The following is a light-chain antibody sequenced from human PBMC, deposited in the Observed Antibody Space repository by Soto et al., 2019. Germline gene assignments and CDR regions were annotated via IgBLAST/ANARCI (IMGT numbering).Light chain of an antibody. CDR1: QSIANNY. J-gene: IGKJ1*01. V-gene: IGKV3-20*01. CDR2: DAS. CDR3: QQCATVPLT. Sequence: EIVLTQSPGTLSLSPGERATLSCRASQSIANNYLAWYQQKPGQAPRLLIDDASNRATGIPDRFSGSGSGTDFTLTISRLGPEDFAVYYCQQCATVPLTFGQGTKVDIK.